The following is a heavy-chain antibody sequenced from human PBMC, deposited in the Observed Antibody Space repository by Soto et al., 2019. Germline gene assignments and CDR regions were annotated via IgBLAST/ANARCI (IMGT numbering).Heavy chain of an antibody. D-gene: IGHD2-15*01. V-gene: IGHV4-4*02. Sequence: QVQLQESGPGLVKSSGTLSLTCAVSGGSISSINLWSWVRQPPGQGLEWIGEIYHSGSANYNPSLKSRVIISVNKSKNQFSLNLSSVTAADTAMYYCARGSTAVVTPNWFDPWCQGTLVTVSS. CDR3: ARGSTAVVTPNWFDP. J-gene: IGHJ5*02. CDR2: IYHSGSA. CDR1: GGSISSINL.